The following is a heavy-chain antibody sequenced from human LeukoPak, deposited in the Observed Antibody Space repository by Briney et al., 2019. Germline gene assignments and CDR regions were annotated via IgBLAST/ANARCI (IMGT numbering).Heavy chain of an antibody. CDR2: ISSSSSYI. V-gene: IGHV3-21*01. J-gene: IGHJ6*03. CDR1: GFTISSNE. Sequence: GGSLRLSCAASGFTISSNEMSWVRQAPGKGLEWVSSISSSSSYIYYADSVKGRFTISRDNAKNSLYLQMNSLRAEDTAVYYCARVAYDFWSGYYKGDPMDVWGKGTTVTVSS. CDR3: ARVAYDFWSGYYKGDPMDV. D-gene: IGHD3-3*01.